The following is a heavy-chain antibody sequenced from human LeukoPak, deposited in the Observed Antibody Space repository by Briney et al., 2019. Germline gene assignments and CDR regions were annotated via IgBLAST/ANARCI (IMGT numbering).Heavy chain of an antibody. J-gene: IGHJ4*02. CDR1: GYTFTGYY. Sequence: GAXXKVSCKASGYTFTGYYMHWVRQAPGQGLEWMGWINPNSGGTNYAQKFQGRVTMTRDTSISTAYMELSRLRSDDTAVYYCARLDRSYGDYIFDYWGQGTLVTVSS. CDR3: ARLDRSYGDYIFDY. D-gene: IGHD4-17*01. CDR2: INPNSGGT. V-gene: IGHV1-2*02.